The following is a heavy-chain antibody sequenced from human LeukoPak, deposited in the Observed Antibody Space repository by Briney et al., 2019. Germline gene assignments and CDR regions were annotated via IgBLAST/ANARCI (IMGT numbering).Heavy chain of an antibody. J-gene: IGHJ4*02. CDR3: AKDVWVRGSGSSDFDY. D-gene: IGHD3-10*01. CDR1: GFTFSSYG. CDR2: ISYDGSNK. V-gene: IGHV3-30*18. Sequence: GGSLRPSCAASGFTFSSYGMHWVRQAPGKGLEWVAVISYDGSNKYYADSVKGRFTISRDNSKNTLYLQMNSLRAEDTAVYYCAKDVWVRGSGSSDFDYWGQGTLVTVSS.